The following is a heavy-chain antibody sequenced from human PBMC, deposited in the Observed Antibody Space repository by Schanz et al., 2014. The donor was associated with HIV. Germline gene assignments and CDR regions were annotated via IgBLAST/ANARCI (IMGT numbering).Heavy chain of an antibody. CDR2: ISPGGDTI. CDR3: ARGWRENSFDY. D-gene: IGHD4-4*01. J-gene: IGHJ4*02. V-gene: IGHV3-48*02. Sequence: EVQLVESGGGLVQPGGTLRLSCATSGFTFRTFSMDWVRQAPGRGLEWLAYISPGGDTIYYAESVQGRFIISRDYAKSSLYLQMNSLRDDDTAVYYCARGWRENSFDYWGQGTLVTVSS. CDR1: GFTFRTFS.